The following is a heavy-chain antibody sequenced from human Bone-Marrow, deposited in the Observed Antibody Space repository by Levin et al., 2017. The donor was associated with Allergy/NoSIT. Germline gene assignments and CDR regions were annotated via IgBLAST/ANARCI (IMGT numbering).Heavy chain of an antibody. V-gene: IGHV3-11*05. Sequence: GESLKISCAASGFTFSDYYMSWIRQAPGKGLEWVSYISSSSSYTNYADSVKGRFTISRDNAKNSLYLQMNSLRAEDTAVYYCARDGTAMGLDYWGQGTLVTVSS. D-gene: IGHD5-18*01. CDR2: ISSSSSYT. J-gene: IGHJ4*02. CDR1: GFTFSDYY. CDR3: ARDGTAMGLDY.